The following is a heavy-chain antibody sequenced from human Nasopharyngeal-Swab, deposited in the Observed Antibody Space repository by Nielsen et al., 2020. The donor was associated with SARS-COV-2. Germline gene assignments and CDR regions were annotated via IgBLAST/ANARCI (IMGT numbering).Heavy chain of an antibody. CDR1: GYTFSAYS. Sequence: ASVTVSCNASGYTFSAYSTEWVRQAPGQGLEWMGRINPNSGGTNYAQKFRGRVTMTRDTSLNTAYMELGGLRYDDTAIYFCSRVPLVGGFSYGYDNWGQGTLVTVSS. CDR2: INPNSGGT. D-gene: IGHD5-18*01. V-gene: IGHV1-2*06. J-gene: IGHJ4*02. CDR3: SRVPLVGGFSYGYDN.